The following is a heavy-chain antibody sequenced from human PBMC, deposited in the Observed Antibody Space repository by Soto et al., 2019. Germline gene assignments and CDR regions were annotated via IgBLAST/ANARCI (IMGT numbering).Heavy chain of an antibody. CDR2: IIPIFGTA. CDR1: GGPFSSYA. D-gene: IGHD6-13*01. J-gene: IGHJ6*02. V-gene: IGHV1-69*01. CDR3: ARDGRGAAAGTLYYYYGMDV. Sequence: EVSCKASGGPFSSYAISWVRQAPGQGLEWMGGIIPIFGTANYAQKFQGRVTITADESTSTAYMELSSLRSEDTAVYYCARDGRGAAAGTLYYYYGMDVWGQGTTVTVSS.